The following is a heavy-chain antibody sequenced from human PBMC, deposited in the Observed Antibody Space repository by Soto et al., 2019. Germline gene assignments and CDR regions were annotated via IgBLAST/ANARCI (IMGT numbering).Heavy chain of an antibody. V-gene: IGHV1-18*01. CDR1: GYTFTSYG. J-gene: IGHJ3*02. Sequence: ASVKVSCKASGYTFTSYGISWVRQAPGQGLEWMGWISAYNGNTNYAQKLQGRVTMTTDTSTSTAYMELRSLRSDDTAVYYCARDGITTVTTRFRSQAFDIWGQGTMVPVSS. D-gene: IGHD4-17*01. CDR3: ARDGITTVTTRFRSQAFDI. CDR2: ISAYNGNT.